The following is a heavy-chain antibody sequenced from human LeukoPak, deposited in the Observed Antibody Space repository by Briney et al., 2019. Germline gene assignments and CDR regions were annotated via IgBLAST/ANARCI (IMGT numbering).Heavy chain of an antibody. D-gene: IGHD3-22*01. V-gene: IGHV3-15*01. CDR1: GFTFSNAW. J-gene: IGHJ4*02. CDR2: IKSKIDGGTT. CDR3: ATEGLYDSSAYYFDY. Sequence: GGSLRLSCAASGFTFSNAWMSWVRQAPGKGLEWVGRIKSKIDGGTTDYAAPVKGRFTVSRDDSKNTLYLQMNSLKTEDTAVYFCATEGLYDSSAYYFDYWGQGTLVTVSS.